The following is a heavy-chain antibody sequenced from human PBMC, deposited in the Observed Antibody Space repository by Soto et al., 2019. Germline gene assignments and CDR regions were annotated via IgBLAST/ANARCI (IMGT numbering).Heavy chain of an antibody. CDR1: GDSVSSNSAA. CDR3: ARVGITIFQVLGGMDV. D-gene: IGHD3-3*01. V-gene: IGHV6-1*01. CDR2: TYYRSKWYN. Sequence: PSETLSLTCAISGDSVSSNSAAWNWIRQSPSRGLEWLGRTYYRSKWYNDYAVSVKSRITINPDTSKNQFSLQLNSVTPEDTAVYYCARVGITIFQVLGGMDVWGQGTTVTVSS. J-gene: IGHJ6*02.